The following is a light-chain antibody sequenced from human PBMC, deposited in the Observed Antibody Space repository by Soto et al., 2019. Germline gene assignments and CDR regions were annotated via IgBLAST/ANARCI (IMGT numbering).Light chain of an antibody. CDR2: GVS. J-gene: IGKJ1*01. CDR3: QHYGSSPWT. CDR1: QSVSSSY. Sequence: EIVLTQSPGTLSLSPGERATLSCRASQSVSSSYLSWYQQKPGQTPRLLIYGVSRRATGIPDRFSGSGSGTDFTLTISRLEPEDFAVYYCQHYGSSPWTFGQGTKVDIK. V-gene: IGKV3-20*01.